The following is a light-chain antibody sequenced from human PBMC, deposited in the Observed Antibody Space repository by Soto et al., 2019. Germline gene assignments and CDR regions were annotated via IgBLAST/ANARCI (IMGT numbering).Light chain of an antibody. CDR1: QTISSH. CDR3: QSYNRFPLA. Sequence: DIQMTQSPSTLSASVGDRVTITCRASQTISSHLAWYQQRPGKAPKLLIYTASSLQGGVPSRFSGSGSGTEFTLTIRSLQPDDFATYYCQSYNRFPLAFGGGTKLEIK. CDR2: TAS. V-gene: IGKV1-5*03. J-gene: IGKJ4*01.